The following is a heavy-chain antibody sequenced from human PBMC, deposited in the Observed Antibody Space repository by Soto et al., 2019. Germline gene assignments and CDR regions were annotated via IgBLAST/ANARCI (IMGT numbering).Heavy chain of an antibody. CDR2: IFSNDEI. D-gene: IGHD3-3*01. J-gene: IGHJ4*02. V-gene: IGHV2-26*01. Sequence: VSGPTLVNPTETLTLTCTVSGFSLSNARMGVSWIRQPPGKALEWLAHIFSNDEISYSTSLKSRLTISKDTSKSQVVLSMTNMDPVDTATYYCARQTIVGLVVSHFDSWGQGTLVTVSS. CDR1: GFSLSNARMG. CDR3: ARQTIVGLVVSHFDS.